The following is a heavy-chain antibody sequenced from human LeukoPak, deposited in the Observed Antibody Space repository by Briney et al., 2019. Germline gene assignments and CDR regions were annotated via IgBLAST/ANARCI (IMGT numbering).Heavy chain of an antibody. CDR3: ARVLESEMATIGATDY. J-gene: IGHJ4*02. CDR2: ITPSGDST. D-gene: IGHD5-24*01. Sequence: GGSLRLSCAASGFTFSSSAMTWVRQAPGKGLEYVSAITPSGDSTSYADSVKGRFTISRDNLKNTPFLQMNSLRAEDTAVYYCARVLESEMATIGATDYWGQGTLVTVSS. CDR1: GFTFSSSA. V-gene: IGHV3-23*01.